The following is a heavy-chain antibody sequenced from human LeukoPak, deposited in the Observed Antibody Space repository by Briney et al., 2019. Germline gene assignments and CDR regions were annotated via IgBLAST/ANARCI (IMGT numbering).Heavy chain of an antibody. J-gene: IGHJ3*02. D-gene: IGHD2-15*01. V-gene: IGHV3-21*01. CDR1: GFTFSVYS. CDR3: ARIGLPLAFDI. CDR2: INGDSSST. Sequence: GGSLRLSCAASGFTFSVYSLNWVRQAPGKGLEWVSSINGDSSSTYYADSVKGRFTISRDNAKNSLYLQMNSLRAEDTAVYYCARIGLPLAFDIWGQGTMVTVSS.